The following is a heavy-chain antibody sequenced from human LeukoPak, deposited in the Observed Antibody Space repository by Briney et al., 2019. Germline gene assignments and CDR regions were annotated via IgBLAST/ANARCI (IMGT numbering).Heavy chain of an antibody. CDR3: ARVLARYDYVWGSYRGAFDI. CDR1: GYTSTGYY. V-gene: IGHV1-2*02. CDR2: INPNSGGT. D-gene: IGHD3-16*02. J-gene: IGHJ3*02. Sequence: ASVKVSCKASGYTSTGYYMHRVRQAPGQGLEWMGWINPNSGGTNYAQKFQGRVTMTRDTSISTAYMELSRLRSDDTAVYYCARVLARYDYVWGSYRGAFDIWGQGTMVTVSS.